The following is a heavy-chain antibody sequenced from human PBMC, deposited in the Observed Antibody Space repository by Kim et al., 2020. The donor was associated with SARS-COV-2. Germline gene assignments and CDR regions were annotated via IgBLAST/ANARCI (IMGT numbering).Heavy chain of an antibody. CDR1: GYTFTSYA. CDR2: INTNTGNP. Sequence: ASVKVSCKASGYTFTSYAMNWVRQAPGQGLEWMGWINTNTGNPTYAQGFTGRFVFSLDTSVSTAYLQISSLKAEDTAVYYCVRPLISNYHKRGMCYGMVVWGQGTTVTVSS. CDR3: VRPLISNYHKRGMCYGMVV. D-gene: IGHD4-4*01. J-gene: IGHJ6*02. V-gene: IGHV7-4-1*02.